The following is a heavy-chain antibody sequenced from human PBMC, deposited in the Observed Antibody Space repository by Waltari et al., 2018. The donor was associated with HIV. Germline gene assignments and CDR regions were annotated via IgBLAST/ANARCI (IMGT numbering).Heavy chain of an antibody. CDR3: ARDPRSSGYYGVDV. Sequence: EVQLVESGGGLIETGGSLRLSCAASGFTVSSNYMSWVRQAPGKGLECVSVIYSGGSRYYADTVKVRFTISRDNSKNTVSLNMNSLRAEDTAVYYCARDPRSSGYYGVDVWGQGTAVTVSS. V-gene: IGHV3-53*01. CDR2: IYSGGSR. CDR1: GFTVSSNY. J-gene: IGHJ6*02. D-gene: IGHD1-26*01.